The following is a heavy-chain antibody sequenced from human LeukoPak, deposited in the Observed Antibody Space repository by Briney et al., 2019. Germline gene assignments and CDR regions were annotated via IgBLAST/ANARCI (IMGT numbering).Heavy chain of an antibody. CDR2: IRFDGTNK. Sequence: GGSLRLYCAASGFTFSNYAMHWVRQAPGKELKWLALIRFDGTNKYYEDSVRGRFTISRDNSKNTLSLQMSSLRAEDTAVYYCAKEEGYCSGGSCYGDYWGQGTLVTVSS. CDR3: AKEEGYCSGGSCYGDY. D-gene: IGHD2-15*01. V-gene: IGHV3-30*02. J-gene: IGHJ4*02. CDR1: GFTFSNYA.